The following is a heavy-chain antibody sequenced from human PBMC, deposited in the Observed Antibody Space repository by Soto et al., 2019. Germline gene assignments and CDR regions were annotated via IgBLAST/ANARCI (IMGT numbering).Heavy chain of an antibody. J-gene: IGHJ5*02. CDR3: ARVVLGVVNWFHP. D-gene: IGHD3-10*01. CDR1: GDTFTNFG. V-gene: IGHV1-18*01. Sequence: LVQSGPEVKKPGASITVSCKTYGDTFTNFGLSWVRQAPGLGLAWMGWIATYNSNRNYAQKFQGRLTLTTDTSTSTAYMELKSLGYDDTAVYYCARVVLGVVNWFHPWGQGTLVTVSS. CDR2: IATYNSNR.